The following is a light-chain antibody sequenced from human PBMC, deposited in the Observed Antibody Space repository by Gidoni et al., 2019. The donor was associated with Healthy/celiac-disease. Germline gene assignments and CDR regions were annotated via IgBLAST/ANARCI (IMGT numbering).Light chain of an antibody. CDR2: DAS. Sequence: DIQMTQSPSSLYASVGDRVTLTCQASQDISNYLNWYQQKPGKAPKLLIYDASNLETGVPPRFSGSGSGTDFTFTISSLQPEDIATYYCQQYDNLPFTFGGGTKVEIK. CDR3: QQYDNLPFT. J-gene: IGKJ4*01. V-gene: IGKV1-33*01. CDR1: QDISNY.